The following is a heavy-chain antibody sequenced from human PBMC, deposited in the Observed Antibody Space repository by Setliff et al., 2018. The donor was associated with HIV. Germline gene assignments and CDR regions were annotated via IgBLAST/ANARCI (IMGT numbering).Heavy chain of an antibody. CDR3: AREDRYSYGCDY. V-gene: IGHV4-59*11. Sequence: PSETLSLTCTVSGDSISSHYWSWMRQPPGKGLEWIGSISYYASINYNPSLTSRVTVTRDTSKNQFSLQLHSVTAADTAVYYCAREDRYSYGCDYWGQGTLVTVSS. J-gene: IGHJ4*02. CDR2: ISYYASI. CDR1: GDSISSHY. D-gene: IGHD5-18*01.